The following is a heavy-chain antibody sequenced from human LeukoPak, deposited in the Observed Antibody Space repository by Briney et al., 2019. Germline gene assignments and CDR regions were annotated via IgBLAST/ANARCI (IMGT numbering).Heavy chain of an antibody. V-gene: IGHV3-15*01. Sequence: GGSLRLSCAASGSTFSNAWMSWVRQAPGKGLEWVGRIKSKTDGGTTDYAAPVKGRFTISRDDSKNTLCLQMNSLKTEDTAVYYCTTDEWELHFDCWGQGTLVTVSS. CDR2: IKSKTDGGTT. CDR1: GSTFSNAW. CDR3: TTDEWELHFDC. J-gene: IGHJ4*02. D-gene: IGHD1-26*01.